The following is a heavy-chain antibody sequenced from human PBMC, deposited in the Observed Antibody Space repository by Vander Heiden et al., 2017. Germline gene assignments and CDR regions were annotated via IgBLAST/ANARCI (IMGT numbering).Heavy chain of an antibody. CDR2: ISWNSGTV. CDR1: GFTFDDYA. CDR3: AKHNPPDV. V-gene: IGHV3-9*01. J-gene: IGHJ6*02. Sequence: EVQLVASGGGLVQPGRSLRLSCAASGFTFDDYAMHWVRQAPGKGLEWVSGISWNSGTVAYADSVKGRFTISRDNAKNSLYLQMNSLRAEDTALYYCAKHNPPDVWGQGTTVTVSS.